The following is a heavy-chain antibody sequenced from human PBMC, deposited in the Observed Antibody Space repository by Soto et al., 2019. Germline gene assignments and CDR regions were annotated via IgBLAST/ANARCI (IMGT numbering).Heavy chain of an antibody. CDR2: IYYSGST. D-gene: IGHD2-2*01. J-gene: IGHJ4*02. V-gene: IGHV4-59*01. Sequence: PSETLSLTCTVSGGSISSYYWSWIRQPPGKGLEWIGYIYYSGSTNYNPSLKRRVTISVDTSKNQFSLKLSSVTAADTAVYYCARALSVVPAAKYFDYRGQGTSVIVSS. CDR3: ARALSVVPAAKYFDY. CDR1: GGSISSYY.